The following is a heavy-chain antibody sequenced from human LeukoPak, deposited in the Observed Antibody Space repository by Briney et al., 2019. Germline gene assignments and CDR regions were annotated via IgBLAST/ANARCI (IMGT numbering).Heavy chain of an antibody. V-gene: IGHV3-23*01. CDR1: GFTFSSYA. CDR3: AKDPPTTYYYGSGSRNAGRYYGMDV. Sequence: PGGSLILSCSASGFTFSSYAMSWVRQAPGKGLEWVSAISGSGGSTYYADSVKGRFTIPRDNSKNTLYLQMNSLRAEDTAVYYCAKDPPTTYYYGSGSRNAGRYYGMDVWGQGTTVTVSS. J-gene: IGHJ6*02. D-gene: IGHD3-10*01. CDR2: ISGSGGST.